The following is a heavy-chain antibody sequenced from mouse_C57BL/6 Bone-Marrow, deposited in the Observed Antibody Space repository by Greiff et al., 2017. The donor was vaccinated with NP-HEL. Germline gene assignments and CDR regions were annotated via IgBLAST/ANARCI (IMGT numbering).Heavy chain of an antibody. CDR2: INYDGSST. J-gene: IGHJ2*01. CDR3: ARDRDGYYFDY. Sequence: EVQVVESEGGLVQPGSSMKLSCTASGFTFSDYYMAWVRQVPEKGLEWVANINYDGSSTYYLNSLKSRFIISRDNAKNILYLQMSSLKSEDTATYYCARDRDGYYFDYWGQGTTLTVSS. D-gene: IGHD2-3*01. CDR1: GFTFSDYY. V-gene: IGHV5-16*01.